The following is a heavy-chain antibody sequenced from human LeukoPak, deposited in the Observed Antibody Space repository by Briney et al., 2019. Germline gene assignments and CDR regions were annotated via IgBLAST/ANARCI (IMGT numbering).Heavy chain of an antibody. CDR2: IYYSGST. Sequence: SETLSLTCTVSGGSISSYYWSWIRQPPGKGLEWIGYIYYSGSTNYNPSLKSRVTMSVDTSKNQFSLKLSSVTAADTAVYYCARGVAVAGIGFDYWGQGTLVTVSS. J-gene: IGHJ4*02. V-gene: IGHV4-59*12. CDR1: GGSISSYY. CDR3: ARGVAVAGIGFDY. D-gene: IGHD6-19*01.